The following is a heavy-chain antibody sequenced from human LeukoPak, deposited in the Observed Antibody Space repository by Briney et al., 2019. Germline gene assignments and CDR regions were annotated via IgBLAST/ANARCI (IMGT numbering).Heavy chain of an antibody. CDR2: IHPSSGAT. CDR3: ARDLPFED. J-gene: IGHJ4*02. CDR1: GYTFVAYH. V-gene: IGHV1-2*06. Sequence: ASVKVSCKASGYTFVAYHMHWVRQAPGQGLEWMGRIHPSSGATNCAQRLQGRVTLTRDTSINTAYMELSRLTSDDTAVYYCARDLPFEDWGQGTLVTVSS. D-gene: IGHD2/OR15-2a*01.